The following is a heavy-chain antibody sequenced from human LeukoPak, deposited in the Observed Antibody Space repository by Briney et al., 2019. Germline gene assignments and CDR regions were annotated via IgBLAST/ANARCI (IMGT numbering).Heavy chain of an antibody. D-gene: IGHD3-3*01. CDR3: AKDYDFWSGYRRGGYYFGY. J-gene: IGHJ4*02. Sequence: PGGSLRLSCAASGFTFSSYAMSWVRQAPGKGLEWVSAISGSGGSTYYADSVKGRFTISRDNSKNTLYLQMNSLRAEDTAVYYCAKDYDFWSGYRRGGYYFGYWGQGTLVTVSS. CDR2: ISGSGGST. V-gene: IGHV3-23*01. CDR1: GFTFSSYA.